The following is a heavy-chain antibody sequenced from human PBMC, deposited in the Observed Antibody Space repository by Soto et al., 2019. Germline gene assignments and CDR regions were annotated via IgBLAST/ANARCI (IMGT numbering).Heavy chain of an antibody. CDR1: GGSFSGYY. D-gene: IGHD4-17*01. CDR2: INHSGST. CDR3: ARGDGTTVVRFDY. V-gene: IGHV4-34*01. Sequence: SSETLSLTCAVYGGSFSGYYWSWIRQPPGKGLEWIGEINHSGSTNYNPSLKSRVTISVDTSKNQFSLKLSSVTAADTAVYYCARGDGTTVVRFDYWGQGTLVTVSS. J-gene: IGHJ4*02.